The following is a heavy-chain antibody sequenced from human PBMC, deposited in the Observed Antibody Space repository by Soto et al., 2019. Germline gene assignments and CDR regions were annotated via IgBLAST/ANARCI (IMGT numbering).Heavy chain of an antibody. CDR1: GYTFTGYY. D-gene: IGHD5-18*01. Sequence: QVHLVQSGAEVKKPGASVKVSCKASGYTFTGYYMHWVRQAPGQGLEWMGWINPNSGGTTFAQKFQDWVTMTRDTAINTVYMELSRLRSDDTAVYYCARAGDTARYGMDVWGQGTTVTVSS. V-gene: IGHV1-2*04. J-gene: IGHJ6*02. CDR2: INPNSGGT. CDR3: ARAGDTARYGMDV.